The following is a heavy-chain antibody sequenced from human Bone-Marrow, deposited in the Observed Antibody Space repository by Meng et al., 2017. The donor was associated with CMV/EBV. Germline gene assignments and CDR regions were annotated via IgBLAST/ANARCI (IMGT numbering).Heavy chain of an antibody. CDR1: GGSVSSGSYY. V-gene: IGHV4-61*01. CDR2: IYYSGST. CDR3: ERGYGGARSDYDFWSGYNRELDY. Sequence: GSLRLSCTVSGGSVSSGSYYWSWIRQPPGKGLEWIGYIYYSGSTNYNHSLKNRVTISVETSKNQFSLKLSSVTAADTAVYYCERGYGGARSDYDFWSGYNRELDYWGQGTLVTASS. J-gene: IGHJ4*02. D-gene: IGHD3-3*01.